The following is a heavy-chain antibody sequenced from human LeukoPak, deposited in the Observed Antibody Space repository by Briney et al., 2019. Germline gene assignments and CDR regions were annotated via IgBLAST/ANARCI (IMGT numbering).Heavy chain of an antibody. Sequence: SETLSLTCTVSGGSISSYYWSWIRQPPGKGLEWIGYISYSGSTNYNPSLESRVTMSLDTSKNQFSLKLSSVTAADTAVYYCARGLRAYYFDGSGHFDYWGQGTLITVSS. J-gene: IGHJ4*02. D-gene: IGHD3-22*01. V-gene: IGHV4-59*01. CDR1: GGSISSYY. CDR3: ARGLRAYYFDGSGHFDY. CDR2: ISYSGST.